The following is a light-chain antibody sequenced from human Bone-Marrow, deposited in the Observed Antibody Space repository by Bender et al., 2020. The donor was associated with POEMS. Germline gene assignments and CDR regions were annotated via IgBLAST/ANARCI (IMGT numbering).Light chain of an antibody. CDR3: QVYDSLADDVF. J-gene: IGLJ2*01. CDR2: EDS. CDR1: NIGGKA. Sequence: SYVLTQPPSVSAAPGQTARISCEGDNIGGKAVHWYQQKSGQSPVLLIYEDSARRSGIPERFSASVSGDTATLTITAVEAADEADYFCQVYDSLADDVFFGGGTTLTVL. V-gene: IGLV3-21*02.